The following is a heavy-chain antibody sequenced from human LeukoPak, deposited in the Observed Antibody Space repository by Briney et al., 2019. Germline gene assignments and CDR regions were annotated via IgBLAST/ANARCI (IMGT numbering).Heavy chain of an antibody. CDR2: ISSSSSYI. V-gene: IGHV3-21*01. D-gene: IGHD4-23*01. CDR1: GFTFSSYS. Sequence: GGSLRLSCAASGFTFSSYSMNRVRQAPGKGLEWVSSISSSSSYIYYADSVKGRFTISRDNAKNSLYLQMNSLRAEDTAVYYCAGEWEMDYGGKSSIWGQGTMVTVSS. CDR3: AGEWEMDYGGKSSI. J-gene: IGHJ3*02.